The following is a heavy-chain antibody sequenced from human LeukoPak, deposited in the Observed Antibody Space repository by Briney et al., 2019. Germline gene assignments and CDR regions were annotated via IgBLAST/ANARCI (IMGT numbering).Heavy chain of an antibody. D-gene: IGHD2-21*01. CDR2: ISTTSYYM. Sequence: GGSLRLSCAASGFTFGIYSLGWVRQAPGMGPEWVASISTTSYYMDYTDSVKGRFTISRDNAKKSLWLQMNSLRGDDTAEYYCARLGPPESHISTWSFSDHYIMDVWGQGTTVTVSS. J-gene: IGHJ6*02. CDR3: ARLGPPESHISTWSFSDHYIMDV. V-gene: IGHV3-21*01. CDR1: GFTFGIYS.